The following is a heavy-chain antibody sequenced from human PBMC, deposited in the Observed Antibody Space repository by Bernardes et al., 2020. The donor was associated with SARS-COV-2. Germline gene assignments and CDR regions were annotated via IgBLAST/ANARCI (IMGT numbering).Heavy chain of an antibody. V-gene: IGHV3-30*18. D-gene: IGHD1-7*01. Sequence: GGSLSLSCAVSRFTFSMYGMHWVRQAPGKGLEWVAVISGDGRNEDYADSVKGRFTISRDNSKNTLYLQMNSLRVEDTAEYFCAKDVNWNYYFDYWGRGTLVTVSS. CDR3: AKDVNWNYYFDY. CDR1: RFTFSMYG. CDR2: ISGDGRNE. J-gene: IGHJ4*02.